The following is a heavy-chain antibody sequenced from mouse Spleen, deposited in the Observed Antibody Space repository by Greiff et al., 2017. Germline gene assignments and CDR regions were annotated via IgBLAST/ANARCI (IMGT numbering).Heavy chain of an antibody. Sequence: EVKLVESGPELVKPGASVKIPCKASGYTFTDYNMDWVKQSHGKSLEWIGDINPNNGGTIYNQKFKGKATLTVDKSSSTAYMELRSLTSEDTAVYYCAREGAVFFAYWGQGTLVTVSA. CDR1: GYTFTDYN. D-gene: IGHD3-3*01. J-gene: IGHJ3*01. CDR2: INPNNGGT. CDR3: AREGAVFFAY. V-gene: IGHV1-18*01.